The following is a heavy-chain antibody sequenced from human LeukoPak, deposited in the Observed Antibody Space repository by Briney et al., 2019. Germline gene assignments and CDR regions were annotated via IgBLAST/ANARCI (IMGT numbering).Heavy chain of an antibody. J-gene: IGHJ3*02. CDR1: GYTFTSYG. V-gene: IGHV1-18*01. CDR2: ISAYNGNT. CDR3: ARKSSGWYWSDDAFDI. Sequence: ASVKVSCKASGYTFTSYGISWVRQAPGQGLEWMGWISAYNGNTNYAQKLQGRVTMTTDTSTSTAYMELRSLRSDDTAVYYCARKSSGWYWSDDAFDIWGQGTMVTVSS. D-gene: IGHD6-19*01.